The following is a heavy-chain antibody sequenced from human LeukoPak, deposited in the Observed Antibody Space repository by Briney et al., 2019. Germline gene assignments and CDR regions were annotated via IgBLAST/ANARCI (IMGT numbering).Heavy chain of an antibody. Sequence: GASLNVPCKASVGTXSSYAISWVRQAPGQGLEWMGGIIIIFGTANYAQKSPGRVTITADESTSTAYMELSSLRSEDTAVYYCARGAGETYYYGSGSYYKRHPIPNWFDPWGQGTLVTVSS. CDR2: IIIIFGTA. V-gene: IGHV1-69*13. CDR1: VGTXSSYA. J-gene: IGHJ5*02. CDR3: ARGAGETYYYGSGSYYKRHPIPNWFDP. D-gene: IGHD3-10*01.